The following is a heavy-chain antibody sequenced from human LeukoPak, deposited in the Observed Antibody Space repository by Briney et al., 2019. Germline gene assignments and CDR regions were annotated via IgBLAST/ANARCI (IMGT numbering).Heavy chain of an antibody. D-gene: IGHD6-19*01. V-gene: IGHV1-46*01. CDR1: GYTFTSYY. Sequence: GASVKVSCKASGYTFTSYYMHWVRQAPGQGLEWMGIINPSGGSTSYAQKFQGRVTMTRDMSTSTVYMELSRLRSDDTAVYYCARDRLRAAVARKSYNWFDPWGQGTLVTVSS. J-gene: IGHJ5*02. CDR3: ARDRLRAAVARKSYNWFDP. CDR2: INPSGGST.